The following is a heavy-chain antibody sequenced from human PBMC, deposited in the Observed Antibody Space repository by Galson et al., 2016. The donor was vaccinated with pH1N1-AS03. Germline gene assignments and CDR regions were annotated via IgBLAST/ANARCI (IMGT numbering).Heavy chain of an antibody. Sequence: SLRLSCAASGFTFSSYAMSWVRQAPGKGLEWVSAIAGGGVTTYYADSVKGRFTISRDNSKNTLYLQMNSLRAEDTAVYYCAKDPIQYGDYVWYFDYWGQGTLVTVSS. V-gene: IGHV3-23*01. CDR1: GFTFSSYA. CDR3: AKDPIQYGDYVWYFDY. D-gene: IGHD4-17*01. J-gene: IGHJ4*02. CDR2: IAGGGVTT.